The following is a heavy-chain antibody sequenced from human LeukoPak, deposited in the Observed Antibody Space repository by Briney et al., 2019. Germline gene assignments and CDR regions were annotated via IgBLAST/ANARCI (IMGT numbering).Heavy chain of an antibody. Sequence: SETLSLTFTVSGGSISSYYWSWIRQPPGKGLEWIGYIYYSGSTNYNPSLRSRVTISVDTSKNQFSLKLSSVTAADTAVYYCAREGYSSSWYMTGRSRFDYWGQGTLDTVSS. CDR2: IYYSGST. V-gene: IGHV4-59*12. CDR1: GGSISSYY. J-gene: IGHJ4*02. CDR3: AREGYSSSWYMTGRSRFDY. D-gene: IGHD6-13*01.